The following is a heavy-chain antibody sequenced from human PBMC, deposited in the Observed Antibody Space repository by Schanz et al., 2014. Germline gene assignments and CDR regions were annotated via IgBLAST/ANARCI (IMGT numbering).Heavy chain of an antibody. V-gene: IGHV3-11*01. D-gene: IGHD3-9*01. CDR1: GFTFSDHY. CDR2: IRHTGETQ. Sequence: VQLVESGGGLVQPGGSLRLSCAASGFTFSDHYMNWVRQAPGRGLEWLSSIRHTGETQHSADSVQGRFTISRDNAKNSLYLQMNSLRAEDTAVYYCAKDHAGSDILTALGNWGQGTLVSVSS. CDR3: AKDHAGSDILTALGN. J-gene: IGHJ4*02.